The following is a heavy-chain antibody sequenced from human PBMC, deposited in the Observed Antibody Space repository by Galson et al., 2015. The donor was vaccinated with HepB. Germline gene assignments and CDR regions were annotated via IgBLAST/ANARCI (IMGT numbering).Heavy chain of an antibody. J-gene: IGHJ4*02. CDR3: ASDRKNGIVAAGTKGGSLDY. CDR2: ISYDGSNE. Sequence: SLRLSCAASGFTFSSYAMHWVRQAPGKGLEWVAVISYDGSNEYYADSVKGRFTISRDNSKNTLYVQMNSLRAEDTAVYYCASDRKNGIVAAGTKGGSLDYWGQGTLVTVSS. CDR1: GFTFSSYA. D-gene: IGHD6-13*01. V-gene: IGHV3-30-3*01.